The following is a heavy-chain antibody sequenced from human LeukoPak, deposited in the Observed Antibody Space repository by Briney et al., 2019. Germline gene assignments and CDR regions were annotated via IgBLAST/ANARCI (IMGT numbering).Heavy chain of an antibody. CDR2: INHSGST. D-gene: IGHD2-2*02. CDR1: GGSISSGASD. J-gene: IGHJ5*02. CDR3: ARGCGDIVVVPAAIRANWFDP. V-gene: IGHV4-31*03. Sequence: SETLSLTCTVSGGSISSGASDWGWIRQHPKRGLEWVGYINHSGSTNYNPSLKSRVTISVDTSKNQFSLKLSSVTAADTAVYYCARGCGDIVVVPAAIRANWFDPWGQGTLVTVSS.